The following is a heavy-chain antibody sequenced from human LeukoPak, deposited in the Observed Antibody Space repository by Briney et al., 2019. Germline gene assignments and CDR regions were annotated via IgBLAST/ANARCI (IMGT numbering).Heavy chain of an antibody. CDR1: GGSISSYY. CDR2: IYTSGST. Sequence: SETLSLTCTVSGGSISSYYWSWIRQPAGKGLEWIGRIYTSGSTNYNPSLKSRVTMSVDTSKNQFSLKLSSVTAADTAVYYCARDGYGSGSDYFDYWGQGTLVTVSS. CDR3: ARDGYGSGSDYFDY. V-gene: IGHV4-4*07. D-gene: IGHD3-10*01. J-gene: IGHJ4*02.